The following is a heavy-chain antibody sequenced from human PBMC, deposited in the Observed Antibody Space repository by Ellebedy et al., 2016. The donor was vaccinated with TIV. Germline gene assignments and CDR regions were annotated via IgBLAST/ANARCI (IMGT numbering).Heavy chain of an antibody. CDR1: GFIFSSYA. Sequence: PGGSLRLSCAASGFIFSSYAMTWVRQAPGKGLEWVSLISDSGNNTYYADSVKGRFTISRDNAKNTLYLQMNSLRAEDTAVYYCARAGSSGWEAYFDLWGRGTLVTVSS. CDR3: ARAGSSGWEAYFDL. CDR2: ISDSGNNT. D-gene: IGHD6-19*01. V-gene: IGHV3-23*01. J-gene: IGHJ2*01.